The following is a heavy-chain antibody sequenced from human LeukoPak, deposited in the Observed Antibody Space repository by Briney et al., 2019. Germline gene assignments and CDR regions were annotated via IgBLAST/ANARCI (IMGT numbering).Heavy chain of an antibody. CDR2: VSSDGNSK. Sequence: GGFLRLSCAASGFTFSAYGIHWVRQAPGKGLEWVAVVSSDGNSKFSADSVKGRFTISRDNSKNTLFLQMNSLGPEDTAVYYCAKDQIGWAPGYSSGPLDYWGQGTQVTVSS. J-gene: IGHJ4*02. V-gene: IGHV3-30*18. CDR3: AKDQIGWAPGYSSGPLDY. D-gene: IGHD6-19*01. CDR1: GFTFSAYG.